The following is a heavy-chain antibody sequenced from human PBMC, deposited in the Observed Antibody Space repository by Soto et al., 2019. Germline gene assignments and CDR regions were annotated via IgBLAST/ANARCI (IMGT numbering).Heavy chain of an antibody. CDR3: VDPEEDAFAI. V-gene: IGHV3-30-3*02. CDR2: ISYDGSNK. Sequence: QVQLVESGGGVVQPGRSLRLSCAVSGFTFSSYTLHWVRQAPGKGLEWVAVISYDGSNKYYADSVRGRFSISRDNSKNTLYLQMNSLRAEDTALYHCVDPEEDAFAIWGQGTMVTVSS. CDR1: GFTFSSYT. J-gene: IGHJ3*02.